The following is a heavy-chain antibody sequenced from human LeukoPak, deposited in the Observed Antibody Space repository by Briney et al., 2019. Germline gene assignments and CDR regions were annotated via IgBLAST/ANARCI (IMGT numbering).Heavy chain of an antibody. J-gene: IGHJ4*02. CDR1: GFTFSSYA. D-gene: IGHD2-2*01. Sequence: GGSLRLSCAASGFTFSSYAMSWVRQAPGKGLEWVSAISGSGGSTYYADSVKGRFTISRDDSGNTLFLQMNSLRAEDTAVYYCARQVSCDTTTCYAGMPPDYWGQGTLVTVSS. CDR3: ARQVSCDTTTCYAGMPPDY. CDR2: ISGSGGST. V-gene: IGHV3-23*01.